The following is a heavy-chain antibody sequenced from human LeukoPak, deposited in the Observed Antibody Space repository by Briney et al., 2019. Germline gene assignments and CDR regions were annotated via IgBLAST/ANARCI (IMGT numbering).Heavy chain of an antibody. CDR1: GFTFSSYW. Sequence: GGSLRLSCAASGFTFSSYWMHWVRQAPGKGLVWVSRINSDGSSTSYADSVKGRFTISRDNAKNTLYLQMYSLRAEDTAVYYCARDLPYNWNDVAGFFDYWGQGTLVTVSS. CDR3: ARDLPYNWNDVAGFFDY. CDR2: INSDGSST. J-gene: IGHJ4*02. D-gene: IGHD1-20*01. V-gene: IGHV3-74*01.